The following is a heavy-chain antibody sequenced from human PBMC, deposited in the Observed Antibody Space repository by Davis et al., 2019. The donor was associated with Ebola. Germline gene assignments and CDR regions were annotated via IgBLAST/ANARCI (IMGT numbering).Heavy chain of an antibody. D-gene: IGHD6-13*01. CDR1: GGSISSGGYY. Sequence: SETLSLTCTVSGGSISSGGYYWSWIRQHPGKGLEWIGYIYYSGSTYYNPSLKSRVTISVDTSKNQFSLKLSSVTAADTAVYYCAREYQQQLVYFDYWGQGTLVTVSS. V-gene: IGHV4-31*03. J-gene: IGHJ4*02. CDR3: AREYQQQLVYFDY. CDR2: IYYSGST.